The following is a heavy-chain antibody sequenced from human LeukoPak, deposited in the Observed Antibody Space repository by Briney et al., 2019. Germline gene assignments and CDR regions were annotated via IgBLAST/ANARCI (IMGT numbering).Heavy chain of an antibody. CDR3: AKERRPICSRTNCFTGFDS. CDR1: GFTFDDHT. J-gene: IGHJ4*02. Sequence: GGSLRLSCAASGFTFDDHTMSWVRQPPGKGLEWVSLISWDGGSTYYADSVKGRFTISRDNSKNSLYLQLNSLKTEDTALYYCAKERRPICSRTNCFTGFDSWGQGTLVTVSS. D-gene: IGHD2-2*01. CDR2: ISWDGGST. V-gene: IGHV3-43*01.